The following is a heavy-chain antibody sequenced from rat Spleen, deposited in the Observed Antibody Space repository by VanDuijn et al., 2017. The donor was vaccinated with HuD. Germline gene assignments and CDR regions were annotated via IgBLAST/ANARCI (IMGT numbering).Heavy chain of an antibody. V-gene: IGHV5-58*01. D-gene: IGHD1-2*01. CDR1: GFTFSSYW. J-gene: IGHJ1*01. CDR3: ARQSSSIPYYWYFDF. CDR2: ISPDGGNT. Sequence: EVQLVESGGGLVQPGRSLKLSCVASGFTFSSYWMFWIRQAPGEGLEWLSSISPDGGNTHYRDSVKGRFTISRDNAKSTLYLQMDSLRSEDTATYYCARQSSSIPYYWYFDFWGPGTMVTVSS.